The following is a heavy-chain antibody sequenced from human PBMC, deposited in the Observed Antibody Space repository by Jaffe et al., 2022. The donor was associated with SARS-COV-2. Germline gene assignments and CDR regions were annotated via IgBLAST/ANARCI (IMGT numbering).Heavy chain of an antibody. Sequence: QLQLQESGPGLVKPSETLSLTCTVSGGSISSSSYYWGWIRQPPGKGLEWIGSIYYSGSTYYNPSLKSRVTISVDTSKNQFSLKLSSVTAADTAVYYCARLRLTGYFWDYWGQGTLVTVSS. CDR2: IYYSGST. J-gene: IGHJ4*02. CDR3: ARLRLTGYFWDY. D-gene: IGHD3-9*01. V-gene: IGHV4-39*01. CDR1: GGSISSSSYY.